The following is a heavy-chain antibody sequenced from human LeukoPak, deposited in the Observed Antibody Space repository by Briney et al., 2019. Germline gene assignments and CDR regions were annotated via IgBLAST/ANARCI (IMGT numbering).Heavy chain of an antibody. J-gene: IGHJ4*02. Sequence: GGSLRLSCAASGFTFSSYGMHWVRQAPGKGLEWVAVISYDGSNKYYADSVKGRFTISRDNAKNSLYLQMNSLRAEDTAVYYCARVTRTIFGVVNFDYWGQGTLVTVSS. V-gene: IGHV3-30*03. D-gene: IGHD3-3*01. CDR2: ISYDGSNK. CDR1: GFTFSSYG. CDR3: ARVTRTIFGVVNFDY.